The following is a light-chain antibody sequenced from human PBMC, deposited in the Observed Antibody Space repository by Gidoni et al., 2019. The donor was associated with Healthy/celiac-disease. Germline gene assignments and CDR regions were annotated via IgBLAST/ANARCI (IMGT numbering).Light chain of an antibody. J-gene: IGLJ1*01. CDR3: SSDTSSSTV. CDR2: DVS. V-gene: IGLV2-14*01. CDR1: SSHVGGYNY. Sequence: SALPQPDSVSGSPGQSITISCTGTSSHVGGYNYVSWYQQPTGKAPKLMIYDVSNRPSGVSNRFSGSKSGNTAALTRSGIQAEDEADYEGSSDTSSSTVFGTGTKVTVL.